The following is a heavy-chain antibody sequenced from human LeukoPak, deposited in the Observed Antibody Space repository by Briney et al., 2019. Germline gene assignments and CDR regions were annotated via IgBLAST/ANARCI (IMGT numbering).Heavy chain of an antibody. V-gene: IGHV4-59*01. Sequence: SETLSLTCTVSGGSISSYYWSWTRQPPGKGLEWIGYIYYSGSTNYNPSLKSRVTISVDTSKNQFSLKLSSVTAADTAVYYCARGYYYDSSGYPNFDYWGQGTLVTVSS. CDR2: IYYSGST. CDR1: GGSISSYY. CDR3: ARGYYYDSSGYPNFDY. J-gene: IGHJ4*02. D-gene: IGHD3-22*01.